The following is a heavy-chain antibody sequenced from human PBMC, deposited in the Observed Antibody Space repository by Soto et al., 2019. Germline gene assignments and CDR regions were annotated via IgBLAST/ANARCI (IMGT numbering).Heavy chain of an antibody. Sequence: QVQLQQWGAGLLKPSETLSLTCTVYGGSFSRYHWNWIRQAPGKGLEWIGEIHHNGGTNYSPSLEGRVTISVDTSKNEFSLKLRSVTAADTAFYYCARGYGEEWPTSDFWGQGTLVTVSS. CDR2: IHHNGGT. CDR3: ARGYGEEWPTSDF. J-gene: IGHJ4*02. CDR1: GGSFSRYH. D-gene: IGHD3-10*01. V-gene: IGHV4-34*01.